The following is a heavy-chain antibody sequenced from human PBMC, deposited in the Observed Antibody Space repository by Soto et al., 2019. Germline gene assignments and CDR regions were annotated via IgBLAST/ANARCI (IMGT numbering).Heavy chain of an antibody. Sequence: GGSLRLSCAASGFTVSSNYMSWVRQAPGKGLEWVSVIYSGGSTYYADSVKGRFTISRDNSKNTLYLQMNSLRAEDTAVYYCARDLGGASKSLDFWGQGTLVTVSS. CDR2: IYSGGST. J-gene: IGHJ4*02. CDR1: GFTVSSNY. V-gene: IGHV3-53*01. D-gene: IGHD2-21*01. CDR3: ARDLGGASKSLDF.